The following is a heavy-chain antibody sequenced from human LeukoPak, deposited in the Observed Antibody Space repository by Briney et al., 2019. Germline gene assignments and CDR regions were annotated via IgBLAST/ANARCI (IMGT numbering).Heavy chain of an antibody. Sequence: PSETLSLTCTVSGGSINTFYWSWIRQPPGKGLESIAYVRDNGENNYNPSLKSRVAISLDTANNQISLRLNFVTAADTAIYYCARQPANTAAFDVWGQGTMVTVSS. CDR1: GGSINTFY. CDR2: VRDNGEN. D-gene: IGHD5-18*01. J-gene: IGHJ3*01. V-gene: IGHV4-59*08. CDR3: ARQPANTAAFDV.